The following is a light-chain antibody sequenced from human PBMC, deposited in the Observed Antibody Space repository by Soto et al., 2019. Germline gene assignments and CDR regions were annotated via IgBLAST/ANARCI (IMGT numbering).Light chain of an antibody. V-gene: IGLV1-51*01. CDR2: DNN. Sequence: QSVLTQPPSVSAAPGQKVTISCSGSSSNIGDNYVSWYQHLPGTAPKLLIYDNNKRPSGIPDRFSGSKSGTSATLGITGLQTGDEADYYCGTWDFSLSAYVLGTGTKVTVL. CDR3: GTWDFSLSAYV. CDR1: SSNIGDNY. J-gene: IGLJ1*01.